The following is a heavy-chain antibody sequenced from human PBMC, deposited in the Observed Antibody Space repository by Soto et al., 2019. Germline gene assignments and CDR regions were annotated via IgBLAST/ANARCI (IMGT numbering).Heavy chain of an antibody. J-gene: IGHJ4*02. D-gene: IGHD2-15*01. CDR3: ARDRGYCSVVICYYFDY. CDR1: GGSISSYY. CDR2: IYYSGST. V-gene: IGHV4-59*01. Sequence: SETLSLTCTVSGGSISSYYWSWIRQPPGKGLEWIGYIYYSGSTNYNPSLKSRVTISVETSKNQFSLKLSSVTAADTAVYYCARDRGYCSVVICYYFDYWGQGTLVTVSS.